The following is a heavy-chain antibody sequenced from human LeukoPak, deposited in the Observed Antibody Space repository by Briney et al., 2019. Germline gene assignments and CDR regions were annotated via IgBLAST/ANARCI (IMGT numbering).Heavy chain of an antibody. V-gene: IGHV4-30-2*01. CDR1: GGSISSGGYS. CDR2: IYHSGST. J-gene: IGHJ3*02. Sequence: SETLSLTCAVSGGSISSGGYSWSWIRQPPGKGLEWIGYIYHSGSTYYNPSLKRRVTISVDRSKNRFSLKLSSVTAADTAVYYCARAGGNSAFDIWGQGTMVTVSS. CDR3: ARAGGNSAFDI. D-gene: IGHD4-23*01.